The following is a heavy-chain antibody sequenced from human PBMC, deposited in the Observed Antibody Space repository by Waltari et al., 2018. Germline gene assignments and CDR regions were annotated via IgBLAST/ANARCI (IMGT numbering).Heavy chain of an antibody. CDR1: GGSISSYY. Sequence: QVQLQESGPGLVKPSETLSLTCTVSGGSISSYYWSWIRQPPGKGLEWIGYIYYSGSTNSNPSLKSRVTISVDTSKNQFSLKLSSVTAADTAVYYCARAWGGYCSGGSCYSFDYWGQGTLVTVSS. J-gene: IGHJ4*02. CDR3: ARAWGGYCSGGSCYSFDY. D-gene: IGHD2-15*01. V-gene: IGHV4-59*01. CDR2: IYYSGST.